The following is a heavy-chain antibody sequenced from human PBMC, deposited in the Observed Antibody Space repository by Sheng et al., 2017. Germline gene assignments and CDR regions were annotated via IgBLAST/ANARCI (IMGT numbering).Heavy chain of an antibody. CDR1: GFTFSSYE. V-gene: IGHV3-48*03. CDR2: ISSSGSTI. CDR3: ARGSRDSSGYYLYYFDY. D-gene: IGHD3-22*01. Sequence: EVQLVESGGGLVQPGGSLRLSCAASGFTFSSYEMNWVRQAPGKGLEWVSYISSSGSTIYYADSVKGRFTISRDNAKNSLYLQMNSLRAEDTAVYYCARGSRDSSGYYLYYFDYWGQGTLVTVSS. J-gene: IGHJ4*02.